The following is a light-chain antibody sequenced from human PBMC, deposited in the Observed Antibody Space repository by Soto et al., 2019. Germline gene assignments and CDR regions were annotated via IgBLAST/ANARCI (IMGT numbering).Light chain of an antibody. V-gene: IGKV1-39*01. Sequence: DIHMTQSPSSLSASVGDRVTITCRASQSISTFLNWYQQKPGKAPKLLIYAASSLQSGVPSRFSGSGSGTDFTLTISSLQPEDFATYYCQQSYSTPVTFGGGTKV. CDR3: QQSYSTPVT. J-gene: IGKJ4*01. CDR2: AAS. CDR1: QSISTF.